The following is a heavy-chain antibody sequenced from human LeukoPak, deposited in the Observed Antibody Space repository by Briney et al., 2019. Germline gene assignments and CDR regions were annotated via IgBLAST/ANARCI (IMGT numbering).Heavy chain of an antibody. J-gene: IGHJ4*02. Sequence: SETLSLTCTVSGGSISNSFYYWGWIRQPPGKGLEWIGSINYSGSTYYNPSLKSRVTISVDTSKNQFSLKLSSVTAADTAVYYCARQTGSGLFSLPGGQGTLVTVSS. V-gene: IGHV4-39*01. CDR3: ARQTGSGLFSLP. CDR2: INYSGST. D-gene: IGHD3-10*01. CDR1: GGSISNSFYY.